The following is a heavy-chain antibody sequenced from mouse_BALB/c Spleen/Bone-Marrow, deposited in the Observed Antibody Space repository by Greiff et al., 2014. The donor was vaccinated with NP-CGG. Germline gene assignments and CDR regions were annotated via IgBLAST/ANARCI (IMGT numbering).Heavy chain of an antibody. CDR3: AGSTPLAY. D-gene: IGHD1-1*01. Sequence: QVQLQQSGAELVRPGSSVKISCKASGYAFSRSWMNWVKQRPGQGLEWIGQIYPGDDDTNYSGKFKGRATLTADKSSGTAYMQLSSLTSEDSAVYCCAGSTPLAYWGQGTLVTVSA. J-gene: IGHJ3*01. CDR2: IYPGDDDT. V-gene: IGHV1-80*01. CDR1: GYAFSRSW.